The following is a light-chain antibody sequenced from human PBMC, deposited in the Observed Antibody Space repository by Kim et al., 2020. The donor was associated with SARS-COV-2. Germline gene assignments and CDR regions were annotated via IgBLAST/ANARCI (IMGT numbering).Light chain of an antibody. J-gene: IGLJ3*02. Sequence: NFMLTQPHSVSESPGKTVTISCTRSSGSIASNYVQWYQQRPGSAPTTVIYEDNQRPSGVTDRFSGSIDSSSNSASLTLSGLKTEDEADYYGQSYDSSNSWVFGGGTQLTVL. CDR1: SGSIASNY. CDR2: EDN. V-gene: IGLV6-57*04. CDR3: QSYDSSNSWV.